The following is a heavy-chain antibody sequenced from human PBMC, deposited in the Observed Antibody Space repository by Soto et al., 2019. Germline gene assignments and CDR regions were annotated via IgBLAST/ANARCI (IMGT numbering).Heavy chain of an antibody. V-gene: IGHV3-23*01. Sequence: GGSLRLSCAASGFTFSSYAMSWVRQAPGKGLEWVSAISGSGGSTYYADSVKGRFTISRDNSKNTLYLQMNSLRAEDTAVYYCASTGIAAAPPLGRFDPWGQGTLVTVSS. J-gene: IGHJ5*02. CDR1: GFTFSSYA. CDR3: ASTGIAAAPPLGRFDP. CDR2: ISGSGGST. D-gene: IGHD6-13*01.